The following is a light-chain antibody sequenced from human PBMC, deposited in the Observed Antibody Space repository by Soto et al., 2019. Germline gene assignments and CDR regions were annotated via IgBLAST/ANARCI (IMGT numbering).Light chain of an antibody. CDR1: QSIGTY. CDR2: DAS. Sequence: ETVLTQSPASRSLSPGKRATLSCRASQSIGTYLAWYQQKPGKAPRLLIYDASNRATGIPARFSGSGSGTDFTLTISSLEPEDVAAYYCHQRSNSPITFGQGTRLEIK. J-gene: IGKJ5*01. CDR3: HQRSNSPIT. V-gene: IGKV3-11*01.